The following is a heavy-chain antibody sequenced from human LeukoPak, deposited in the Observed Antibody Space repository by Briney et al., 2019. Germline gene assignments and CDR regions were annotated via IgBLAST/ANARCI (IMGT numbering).Heavy chain of an antibody. CDR2: IWYDGSNK. V-gene: IGHV3-33*01. CDR1: GFTFSSYG. CDR3: ARPYYYGSVSYLDYFDY. Sequence: GGSLRLSCAASGFTFSSYGMHWVRQAPGKGLEWVAVIWYDGSNKYYADSVKGRFTISRDNSKNTLCLQMNSLRAEDTAVYYCARPYYYGSVSYLDYFDYWGQGTLVTVSS. J-gene: IGHJ4*02. D-gene: IGHD3-10*01.